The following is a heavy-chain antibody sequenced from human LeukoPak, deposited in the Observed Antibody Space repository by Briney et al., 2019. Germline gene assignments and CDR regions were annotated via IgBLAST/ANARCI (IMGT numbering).Heavy chain of an antibody. CDR1: GYTFTSYG. Sequence: ASVTVSCKASGYTFTSYGISWVRQAPGQGLEWMGWISAYNGNTNYAQKLQGRVTMTTDTSTSTAYMELRSLRSDDTAVYYCARASQSVWGSYRYTSFFVDYWGQGTLVTVSS. V-gene: IGHV1-18*01. D-gene: IGHD3-16*02. CDR2: ISAYNGNT. J-gene: IGHJ4*02. CDR3: ARASQSVWGSYRYTSFFVDY.